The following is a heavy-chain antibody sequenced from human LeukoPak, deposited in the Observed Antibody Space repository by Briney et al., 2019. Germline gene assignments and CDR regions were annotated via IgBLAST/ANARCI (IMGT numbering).Heavy chain of an antibody. CDR2: IYSGGST. Sequence: PGRSLRLSCAASGFTFNNYGMHWVRQAPGKGLEWVSVIYSGGSTYYADSVKGRFTISRDNSKNTLYLQMNSLRAEDTAVYYCARGGGGFWSGYFGGRTPLVHYYFDYWGQGTLVTVSS. D-gene: IGHD3-3*01. CDR1: GFTFNNYG. CDR3: ARGGGGFWSGYFGGRTPLVHYYFDY. V-gene: IGHV3-53*01. J-gene: IGHJ4*02.